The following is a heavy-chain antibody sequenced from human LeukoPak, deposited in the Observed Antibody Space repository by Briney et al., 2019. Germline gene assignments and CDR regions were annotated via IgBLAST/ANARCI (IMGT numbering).Heavy chain of an antibody. CDR1: GFTVSSNY. D-gene: IGHD1-7*01. CDR3: ARESGTTPFGYYYYYMDV. CDR2: IYSGGST. V-gene: IGHV3-53*01. J-gene: IGHJ6*03. Sequence: GGSLRLSCAASGFTVSSNYMSWVRQAPGKGLEGVAVIYSGGSTYYADSVKGRFTISRDNSKNTLYLQMNSLSAEDTAVYYCARESGTTPFGYYYYYMDVWGKGTTVTVSS.